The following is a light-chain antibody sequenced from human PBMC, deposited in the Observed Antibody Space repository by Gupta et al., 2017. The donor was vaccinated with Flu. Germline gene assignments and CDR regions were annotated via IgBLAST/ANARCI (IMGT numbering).Light chain of an antibody. V-gene: IGLV3-1*01. Sequence: SYELTQPPSVSVSPGQTASITCSGDKLGDKYACWYQQKPGQSPVLVIYQDSKRPSGSPERFSGSNSGNTATLTIGGTQAMGEADYYCQAWDSSNAVFGGGTKLTVL. CDR3: QAWDSSNAV. CDR1: KLGDKY. J-gene: IGLJ7*01. CDR2: QDS.